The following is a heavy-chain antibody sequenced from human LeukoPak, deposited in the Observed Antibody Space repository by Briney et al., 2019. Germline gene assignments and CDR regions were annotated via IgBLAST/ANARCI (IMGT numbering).Heavy chain of an antibody. Sequence: PSETLSLTCTVSGGSISSGDYYWSWIRQPPGKGLEWIGYIYYSGSTNYNPSLKSRVTISVDTSKNQFSLKLSSVTAADTAVYYCARGRYDFWSGYYNGHYYYYMDVWGKGTTVTVSS. CDR3: ARGRYDFWSGYYNGHYYYYMDV. J-gene: IGHJ6*03. D-gene: IGHD3-3*01. V-gene: IGHV4-61*08. CDR1: GGSISSGDYY. CDR2: IYYSGST.